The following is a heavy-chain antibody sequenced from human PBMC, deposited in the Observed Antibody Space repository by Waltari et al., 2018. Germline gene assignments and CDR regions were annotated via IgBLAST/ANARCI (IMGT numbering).Heavy chain of an antibody. CDR2: TVPIYGAE. J-gene: IGHJ4*03. D-gene: IGHD3-9*01. CDR3: AREFGGDWLRGYFDS. V-gene: IGHV1-69*13. Sequence: VQLVQSGAEVKKTGSSLRVSCKIIGDTANTYGINWVRQAPGEGLEWMGGTVPIYGAENYAENFQDRVTFTADESTNTAYMELHRLTSDDTAVYYCAREFGGDWLRGYFDSWGQGTPITVSS. CDR1: GDTANTYG.